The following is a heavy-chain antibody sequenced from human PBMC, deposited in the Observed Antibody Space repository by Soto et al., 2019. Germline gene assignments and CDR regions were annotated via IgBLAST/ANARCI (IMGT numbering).Heavy chain of an antibody. CDR3: ARDYLPIRYYDCWSGYQIRYYGMDV. J-gene: IGHJ6*02. V-gene: IGHV3-30-3*01. CDR2: ISYDGSNN. D-gene: IGHD3-3*01. Sequence: AGSLRLTCAASGFTFSSYAMHWVRQAPGKGLEWVAVISYDGSNNYNADSVKGRFTITRDNSKNTLYLQMNSLRAEDTAVYYCARDYLPIRYYDCWSGYQIRYYGMDVWGQGTTVTVSS. CDR1: GFTFSSYA.